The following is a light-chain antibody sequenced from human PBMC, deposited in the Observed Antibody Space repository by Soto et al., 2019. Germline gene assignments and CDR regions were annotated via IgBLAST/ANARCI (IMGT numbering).Light chain of an antibody. CDR2: AAS. CDR1: QGISSY. J-gene: IGKJ4*01. CDR3: QQYYSYPPT. V-gene: IGKV1-8*01. Sequence: ANGMIQTSSSLCACTGDRAPMTCRASQGISSYLAWYQQKPGKAPKLLIYAASTLQSGVPSRFSGSGSGTDFTLTISCLQSEDFATYYCQQYYSYPPTFGGGTKVDIK.